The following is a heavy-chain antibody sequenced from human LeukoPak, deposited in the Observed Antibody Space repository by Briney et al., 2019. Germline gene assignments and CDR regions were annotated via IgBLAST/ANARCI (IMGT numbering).Heavy chain of an antibody. CDR3: ARGTRRRGVIMGYYYYGMDV. Sequence: GSLRLSFAASGFTFSSYAMSWVRQPPGKGVGWIGEVNHSGRTNYNPSLRSRFTISVHPSKNQFSLQLSSVTAEATAVYYCARGTRRRGVIMGYYYYGMDVWGQGTTVTVSS. CDR2: VNHSGRT. J-gene: IGHJ6*02. CDR1: GFTFSSYA. D-gene: IGHD3-10*01. V-gene: IGHV4-34*01.